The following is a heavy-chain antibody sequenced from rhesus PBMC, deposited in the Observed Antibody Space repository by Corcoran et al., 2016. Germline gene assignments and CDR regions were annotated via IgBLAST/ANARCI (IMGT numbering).Heavy chain of an antibody. Sequence: QVQLQESGPGLVKPSETLSLTCAVSGGSISGYWWGWIRQPPGKGLEWIGDIGGNSGSTYYNPSLKSRVTISPDTSKNQFSLKLSSVTAADTAVYYCAIAAAGPFDYWGQGVLVTVSS. V-gene: IGHV4-165*01. CDR2: IGGNSGST. D-gene: IGHD6S26*01. J-gene: IGHJ4*01. CDR1: GGSISGYW. CDR3: AIAAAGPFDY.